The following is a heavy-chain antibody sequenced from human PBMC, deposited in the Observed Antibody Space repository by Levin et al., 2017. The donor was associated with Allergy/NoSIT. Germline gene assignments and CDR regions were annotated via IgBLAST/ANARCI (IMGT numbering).Heavy chain of an antibody. Sequence: SQTLSLTCTVSGDFVRAGGGDFYWSWVRQRPGKGLEWIGFIHHSGNAYYNPSLKSRLTMSSDTSKRQFSLRLTSVTVADTAVYYCARDECAWFGECYGMDVWGQGTTVTVSS. CDR2: IHHSGNA. V-gene: IGHV4-31*03. CDR3: ARDECAWFGECYGMDV. J-gene: IGHJ6*02. D-gene: IGHD3-10*01. CDR1: GDFVRAGGGDFY.